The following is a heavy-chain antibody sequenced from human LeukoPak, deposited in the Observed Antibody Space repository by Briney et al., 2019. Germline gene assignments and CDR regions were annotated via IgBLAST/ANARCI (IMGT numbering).Heavy chain of an antibody. V-gene: IGHV4-34*01. CDR2: INHSGST. J-gene: IGHJ3*02. CDR3: ARGRYSSSWYAGHDAFDI. CDR1: GGSFSGYY. D-gene: IGHD6-13*01. Sequence: PSETLSLTCAVYGGSFSGYYWSWIRQPPGKGLEWIGEINHSGSTNYNPSLKSRVTISVDTSKNQFSLKLSSVTAADTAVYYCARGRYSSSWYAGHDAFDIWGQGTMVTVSS.